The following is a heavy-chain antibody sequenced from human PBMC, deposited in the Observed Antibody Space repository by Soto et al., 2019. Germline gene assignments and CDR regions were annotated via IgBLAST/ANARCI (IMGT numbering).Heavy chain of an antibody. D-gene: IGHD1-26*01. CDR2: IKSKTDGGTI. Sequence: EVQLVESGGGLVKPGGSLRLSCAASGFTFSNAWMTWVRQAPGKGLEWVGRIKSKTDGGTIDYAAPVKGRFTVSRDDSETTLYLQMKSRKTEDTAVYYCTTDSGYGRSSLYFDSWGQGTQVTVSS. J-gene: IGHJ4*02. CDR3: TTDSGYGRSSLYFDS. CDR1: GFTFSNAW. V-gene: IGHV3-15*01.